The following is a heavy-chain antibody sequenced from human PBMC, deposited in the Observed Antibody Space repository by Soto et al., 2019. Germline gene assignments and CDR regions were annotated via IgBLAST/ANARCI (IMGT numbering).Heavy chain of an antibody. CDR2: FHPVAES. Sequence: SETLSLTCTVSGGSINNYYWNWIRQPAGRGLEWLGRFHPVAESHYNASLRSRISMSSDASKNQVSLNLNSVTAADTALYYCASLGPTIDCWGPGIRVTVSS. CDR3: ASLGPTIDC. D-gene: IGHD1-26*01. J-gene: IGHJ4*02. CDR1: GGSINNYY. V-gene: IGHV4-4*07.